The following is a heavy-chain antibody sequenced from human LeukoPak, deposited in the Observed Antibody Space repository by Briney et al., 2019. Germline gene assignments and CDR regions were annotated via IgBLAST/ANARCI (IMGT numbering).Heavy chain of an antibody. D-gene: IGHD3/OR15-3a*01. Sequence: ASVKVSCKASGGTFSSYAISWVRQAPGQGLEWMGWISPESGDTNYAQNFQDRVTMTTDTSTNTAYMELRSLTSDDTAVYFCARVFGYYYFYMDVWGEGTTVIISS. CDR1: GGTFSSYA. J-gene: IGHJ6*03. CDR3: ARVFGYYYFYMDV. CDR2: ISPESGDT. V-gene: IGHV1-18*01.